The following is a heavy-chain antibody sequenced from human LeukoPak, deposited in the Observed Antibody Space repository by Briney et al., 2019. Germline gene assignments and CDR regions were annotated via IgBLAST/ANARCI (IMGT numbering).Heavy chain of an antibody. CDR2: ISAYNGNT. V-gene: IGHV1-18*01. CDR3: ASKWVTYYYNSSAYHYPTDVFDI. D-gene: IGHD3-22*01. Sequence: ASVKVSCKPSGYTFTSYGINWVRQAPGQGLEWMGWISAYNGNTNYAQKFQGRVTMTTDTSTSTAYMEVRSLRSDDTAVYYCASKWVTYYYNSSAYHYPTDVFDIWGQGTMVTVSS. J-gene: IGHJ3*02. CDR1: GYTFTSYG.